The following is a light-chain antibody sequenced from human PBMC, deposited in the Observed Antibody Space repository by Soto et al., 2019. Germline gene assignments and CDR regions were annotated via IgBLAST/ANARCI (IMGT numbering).Light chain of an antibody. Sequence: EGVLTQSPGTLSLSPGERATLSCRASRSVSSNYLGWYQQKPGQAPRLLISGASSRPTGVPERFSGSGSGTDFTLTISSLEPADAVVYYCQQYFTSPWTFGQGTKVEI. CDR1: RSVSSNY. CDR2: GAS. J-gene: IGKJ1*01. V-gene: IGKV3-20*01. CDR3: QQYFTSPWT.